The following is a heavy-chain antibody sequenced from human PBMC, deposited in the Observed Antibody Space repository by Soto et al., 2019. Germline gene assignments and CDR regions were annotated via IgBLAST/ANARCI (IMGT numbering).Heavy chain of an antibody. D-gene: IGHD2-2*01. CDR1: GCSISSYY. Sequence: TLSLTCTVSGCSISSYYWSWIRQPPGQGLEWIGYIYYSGSTNYNPSLKSRVTISVDTSKNQFSLKLSSVTAADTAVYYCARRGYCSSTSCYEYYFDYWGQGTLVTVSS. J-gene: IGHJ4*02. V-gene: IGHV4-59*08. CDR2: IYYSGST. CDR3: ARRGYCSSTSCYEYYFDY.